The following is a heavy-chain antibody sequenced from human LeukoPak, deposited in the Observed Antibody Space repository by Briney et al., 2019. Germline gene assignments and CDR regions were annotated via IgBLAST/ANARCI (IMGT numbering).Heavy chain of an antibody. Sequence: PSETLSLTCAVYGGSFSGYYWSWIRQPPGKGLEWIGEINHSGSTNCNPSLKSRVTISVDTSKNQFSLKLSSVTAADTAVYYCARGHGDYYDSSGYYSPFDYWGQGTLVTVSS. CDR3: ARGHGDYYDSSGYYSPFDY. J-gene: IGHJ4*02. D-gene: IGHD3-22*01. CDR1: GGSFSGYY. CDR2: INHSGST. V-gene: IGHV4-34*01.